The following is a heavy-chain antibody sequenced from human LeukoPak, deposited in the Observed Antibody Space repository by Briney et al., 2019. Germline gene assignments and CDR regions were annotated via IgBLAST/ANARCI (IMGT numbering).Heavy chain of an antibody. CDR1: GFTFDDYG. V-gene: IGHV3-23*01. J-gene: IGHJ4*02. Sequence: PGGSLRLSCAASGFTFDDYGMSWVRQVPGKGLEWVSSISGSGGSTYYADSVKGRFTISRDNSKNTLFLQMNSLRAEDTAVYYCAKRDSSVWGQGTLVTVSS. CDR3: AKRDSSV. CDR2: ISGSGGST.